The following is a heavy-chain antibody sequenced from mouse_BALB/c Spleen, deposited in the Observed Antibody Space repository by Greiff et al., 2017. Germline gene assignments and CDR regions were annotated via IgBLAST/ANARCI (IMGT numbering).Heavy chain of an antibody. D-gene: IGHD1-1*01. V-gene: IGHV14-4*02. CDR2: IDPENGDT. Sequence: EVQLQESGAELVRSGASVKLSCTASGFNIKDYYMHWVKQRPEQGLEWIGWIDPENGDTEYAPKFQGKATMTADTSSNTAYLQLSSLTSEDTAVYYCNAPITRLLHYGGQGTTLTVSS. CDR3: NAPITRLLHY. J-gene: IGHJ2*01. CDR1: GFNIKDYY.